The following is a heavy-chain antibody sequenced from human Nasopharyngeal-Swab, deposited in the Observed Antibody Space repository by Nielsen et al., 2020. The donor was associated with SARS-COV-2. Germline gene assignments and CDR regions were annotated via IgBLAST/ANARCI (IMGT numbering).Heavy chain of an antibody. CDR3: SRCGGSCYTGKDY. D-gene: IGHD2-15*01. CDR2: IRSKGNSYAT. V-gene: IGHV3-73*01. Sequence: GESLKISCAASGFIFSDSAIHWVRQASGKGLEWVGRIRSKGNSYATEYAASVEGRFTISRDDSKNTAYPQMNSLMTEDTAVYYCSRCGGSCYTGKDYWGQGTLVTVSS. J-gene: IGHJ4*02. CDR1: GFIFSDSA.